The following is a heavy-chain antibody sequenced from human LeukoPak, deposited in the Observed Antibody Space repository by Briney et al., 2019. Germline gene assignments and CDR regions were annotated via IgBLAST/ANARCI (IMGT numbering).Heavy chain of an antibody. CDR2: ISGSGDST. V-gene: IGHV3-23*01. D-gene: IGHD6-25*01. CDR3: AKRRESGIGSLYYFDY. CDR1: GFTFPTYA. J-gene: IGHJ4*02. Sequence: PGGSLRLSCAASGFTFPTYAMSWVRQAPGTGLEGVKAISGSGDSTYYADSVKGRFTISRDNSKNTLYLQMNSLRAEDTALYYCAKRRESGIGSLYYFDYWGQGTLVTVSS.